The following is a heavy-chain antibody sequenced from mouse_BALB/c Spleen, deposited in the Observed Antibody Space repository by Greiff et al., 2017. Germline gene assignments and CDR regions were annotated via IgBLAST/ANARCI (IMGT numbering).Heavy chain of an antibody. CDR1: GFTFSSYG. V-gene: IGHV5-6*01. J-gene: IGHJ4*01. CDR2: ISSGGSYT. D-gene: IGHD2-3*01. CDR3: ARLYDGYYKYAMDY. Sequence: EVQLQESGGDLVKPGGSLKLSCAASGFTFSSYGMSWVRQTPDKRLEWVATISSGGSYTYYPDSVKGRFTISRDNAKNTLYLQMSSLKSEDTAMYYCARLYDGYYKYAMDYWGQGTSVTVSS.